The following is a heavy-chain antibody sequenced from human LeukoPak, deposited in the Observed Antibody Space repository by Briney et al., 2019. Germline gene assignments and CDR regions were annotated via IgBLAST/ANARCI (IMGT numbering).Heavy chain of an antibody. CDR3: ARGDGYNWFAY. CDR2: ISPSGDRT. CDR1: GHTLTNYY. D-gene: IGHD5-24*01. V-gene: IGHV1-46*01. Sequence: ASGNVSCTASGHTLTNYYMHWVRQAPGQGLELMGMISPSGDRTTYAQRFQGRVTMTRDTSTSTLYMDLRSLRSDDTAVFYCARGDGYNWFAYWGQGTLVTVSS. J-gene: IGHJ5*01.